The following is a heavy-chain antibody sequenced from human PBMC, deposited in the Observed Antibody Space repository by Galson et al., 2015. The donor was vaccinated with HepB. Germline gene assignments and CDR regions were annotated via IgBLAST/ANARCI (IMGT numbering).Heavy chain of an antibody. CDR1: GFTFVNYA. Sequence: SLRLSCAASGFTFVNYAMNWVRQAPGKGLEWVSYISSSSSGITQYADSVKGRFTISRDNAKNSLYLQMNSLRSEDTAVYYCARDTSSGWKIDYWGQGPLVTVSS. CDR2: ISSSSSGIT. CDR3: ARDTSSGWKIDY. V-gene: IGHV3-48*01. J-gene: IGHJ4*02. D-gene: IGHD6-19*01.